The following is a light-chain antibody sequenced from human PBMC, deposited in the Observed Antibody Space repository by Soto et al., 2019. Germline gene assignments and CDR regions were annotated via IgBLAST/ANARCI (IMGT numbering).Light chain of an antibody. CDR1: QSVSSSY. CDR2: GAS. J-gene: IGKJ4*01. V-gene: IGKV3D-7*01. CDR3: QQYNNWPLT. Sequence: PGERVTLSCRASQSVSSSYLTWYQQKPGQAPRLLIYGASTRATGIPARFSGSGSGTDFTLTISSLQPEDFAVYYCQQYNNWPLTFGGGTKVEIK.